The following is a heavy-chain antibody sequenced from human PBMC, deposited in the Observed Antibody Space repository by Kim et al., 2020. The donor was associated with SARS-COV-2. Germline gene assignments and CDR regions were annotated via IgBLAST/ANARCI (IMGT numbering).Heavy chain of an antibody. D-gene: IGHD6-19*01. J-gene: IGHJ6*02. CDR1: GYTFTSYA. Sequence: ASVKVSCKASGYTFTSYAMNWVRQAPGQGLEWMGWINTNTGNPTYAQGFTGRFVFSLDTSVSTAYLQISSLKAEDTAVYYCAASGGTYSSGLDYGMDVWGQGTTVTVSS. CDR3: AASGGTYSSGLDYGMDV. CDR2: INTNTGNP. V-gene: IGHV7-4-1*02.